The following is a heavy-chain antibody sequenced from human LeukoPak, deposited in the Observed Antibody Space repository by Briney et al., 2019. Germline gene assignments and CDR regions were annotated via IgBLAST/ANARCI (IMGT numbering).Heavy chain of an antibody. CDR2: IYYSGST. V-gene: IGHV4-30-4*01. D-gene: IGHD3-22*01. J-gene: IGHJ4*02. Sequence: PSETLSLTCTVSGGSISSSSYYWSWIRQPPGKGLEWIGYIYYSGSTYYNPSLKSRVTISVDTSKNQFSLKLSSVTAADTAVYYRARGVYDGSGSLFDYWGQGTLVTVSS. CDR1: GGSISSSSYY. CDR3: ARGVYDGSGSLFDY.